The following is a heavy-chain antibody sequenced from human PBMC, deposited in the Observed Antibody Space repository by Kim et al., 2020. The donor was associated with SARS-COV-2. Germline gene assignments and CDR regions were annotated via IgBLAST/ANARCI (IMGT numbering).Heavy chain of an antibody. V-gene: IGHV3-9*01. J-gene: IGHJ6*02. D-gene: IGHD3-22*01. Sequence: GGSLRLSCAASGFTFDDYAMHWVRQAPGKGLEWVSGISWNSGSIGYADSVKGRFTVSRDNAKNSLYLQMNSLRAEDTALYYCAKDTNYDSSGYKVNGMDVLGQGNGHRLL. CDR3: AKDTNYDSSGYKVNGMDV. CDR1: GFTFDDYA. CDR2: ISWNSGSI.